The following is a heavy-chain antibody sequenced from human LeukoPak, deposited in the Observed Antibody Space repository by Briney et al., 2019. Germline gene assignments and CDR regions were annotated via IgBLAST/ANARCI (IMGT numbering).Heavy chain of an antibody. D-gene: IGHD1-26*01. CDR3: ARERDLLYYYYMDV. CDR2: IYTSGST. J-gene: IGHJ6*03. CDR1: GGSISSGSYY. V-gene: IGHV4-61*02. Sequence: PSETLSLTCTVSGGSISSGSYYWSWIRQPTGKGLEWIGRIYTSGSTNYNPSLKSRVTISVDTSKNQFSLKLSSVTAADTAVHYCARERDLLYYYYMDVWGKGTTVTVSS.